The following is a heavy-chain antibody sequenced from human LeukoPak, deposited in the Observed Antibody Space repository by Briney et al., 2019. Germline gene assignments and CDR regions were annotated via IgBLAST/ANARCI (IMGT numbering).Heavy chain of an antibody. D-gene: IGHD1-20*01. CDR1: GGSISSSSYY. J-gene: IGHJ3*02. V-gene: IGHV4-30-4*08. CDR2: IYYSGST. Sequence: SETLSLTCTVSGGSISSSSYYWGWIRQPPGKGLEWIGYIYYSGSTYYNPSLKSRVTISVDTSKNQFSLKLSSVTAADTAVYYCARINWNDAFDIWGQGTMVTVSS. CDR3: ARINWNDAFDI.